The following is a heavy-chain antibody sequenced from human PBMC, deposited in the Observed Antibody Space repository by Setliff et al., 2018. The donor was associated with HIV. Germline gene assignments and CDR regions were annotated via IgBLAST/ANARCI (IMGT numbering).Heavy chain of an antibody. CDR1: GFIFSKSC. CDR3: ATAAFYDTSGFYAQ. V-gene: IGHV3-7*03. Sequence: PGESLSLSCAASGFIFSKSCMSWVRQAPGKGLEWVATIKPDESEMQYVDSVKGRFTISRDNAKNSRYLQMNNLRREDTALYYCATAAFYDTSGFYAQWGRGTLVTVSS. D-gene: IGHD3-22*01. J-gene: IGHJ4*02. CDR2: IKPDESEM.